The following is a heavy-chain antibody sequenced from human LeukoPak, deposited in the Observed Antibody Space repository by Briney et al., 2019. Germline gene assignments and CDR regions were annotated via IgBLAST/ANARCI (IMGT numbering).Heavy chain of an antibody. V-gene: IGHV3-11*01. CDR2: ISSGM. Sequence: GGSLRLSCAASGFTVSSRYMSWVRQAPGKGLEWVAYISSGMYYADSVKGRFTISRDNAKNSLYLQMNSLRADDTAVYYCARRIWGADSQSHTFDIWGQGTMVTVSS. CDR1: GFTVSSRY. J-gene: IGHJ3*02. CDR3: ARRIWGADSQSHTFDI. D-gene: IGHD3-16*01.